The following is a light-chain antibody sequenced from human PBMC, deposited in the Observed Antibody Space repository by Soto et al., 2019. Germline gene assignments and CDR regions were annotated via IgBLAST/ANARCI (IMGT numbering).Light chain of an antibody. CDR3: SLYTCRSTPYV. CDR2: DVS. CDR1: SSDVGAYNY. V-gene: IGLV2-14*01. J-gene: IGLJ1*01. Sequence: QSVLTQPASVSGSPGQSITISCTGTSSDVGAYNYVSWYQQHPGKAPKLMIYDVSNRPSGISNRFSGSKSGNTASLTISGLQAEDGADYYCSLYTCRSTPYVFGAGTKVT.